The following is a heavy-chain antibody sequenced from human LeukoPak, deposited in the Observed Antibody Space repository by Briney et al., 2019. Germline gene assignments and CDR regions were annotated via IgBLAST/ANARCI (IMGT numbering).Heavy chain of an antibody. CDR1: GGSISSSSYY. Sequence: SETLSLTCTVSGGSISSSSYYRGWIRQPPGKGLEWIGSIYYSGSTYYNPSLKSRVTISVDTSKNQFSLKLSSVTAADTAVYYCARRSRWIQLWSLSFDLWGRGTLVIVSS. J-gene: IGHJ2*01. CDR2: IYYSGST. CDR3: ARRSRWIQLWSLSFDL. D-gene: IGHD5-18*01. V-gene: IGHV4-39*01.